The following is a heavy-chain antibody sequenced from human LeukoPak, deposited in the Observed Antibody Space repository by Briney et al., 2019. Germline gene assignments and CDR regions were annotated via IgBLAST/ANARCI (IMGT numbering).Heavy chain of an antibody. CDR1: GGSFSSYY. V-gene: IGHV3-23*01. D-gene: IGHD2-8*01. CDR3: AKDWQSWSQGYFDY. CDR2: IRGSGGIT. Sequence: PSETLSLTCAVYGGSFSSYYWSWVRQAPGKGLEWVSAIRGSGGITFYADSVKGRFTISRDNSKNTLYLQMNSLRAEDTVVYYCAKDWQSWSQGYFDYWGQGTLVTVSS. J-gene: IGHJ4*02.